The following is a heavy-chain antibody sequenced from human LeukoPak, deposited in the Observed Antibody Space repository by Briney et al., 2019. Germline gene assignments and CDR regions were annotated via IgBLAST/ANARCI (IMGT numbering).Heavy chain of an antibody. J-gene: IGHJ6*02. V-gene: IGHV3-15*01. CDR1: GFTFSNAW. CDR2: IKSKTDGGTT. CDR3: TTGRYSGYDWGYYYGMDV. Sequence: GGSLRLPCAASGFTFSNAWMSWVRQAPGKGLEWVGRIKSKTDGGTTDYAAPVKGRFTISRDDSKNTLYLQMNSLKTEDTAVYYCTTGRYSGYDWGYYYGMDVWGQGTTVTVSS. D-gene: IGHD5-12*01.